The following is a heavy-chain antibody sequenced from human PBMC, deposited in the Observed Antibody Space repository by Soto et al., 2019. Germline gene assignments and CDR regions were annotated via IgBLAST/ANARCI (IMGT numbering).Heavy chain of an antibody. D-gene: IGHD6-6*01. J-gene: IGHJ4*02. Sequence: QLQLQESGSGLVKPSQTLSLTCAVSGGSISSGGSFWSWIRQPPGKGLEWIGYIYHSGSTYYNPSRKGRVPRSGARSKNQFSLKLSSVTAADTAVYYCAGGIAARPLGYWGQGTLVTVSS. CDR1: GGSISSGGSF. CDR2: IYHSGST. CDR3: AGGIAARPLGY. V-gene: IGHV4-30-2*01.